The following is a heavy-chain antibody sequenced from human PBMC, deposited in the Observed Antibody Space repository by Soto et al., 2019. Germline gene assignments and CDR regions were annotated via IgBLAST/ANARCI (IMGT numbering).Heavy chain of an antibody. V-gene: IGHV3-23*01. D-gene: IGHD6-13*01. CDR2: ISGSGGST. CDR3: AKDGLEWAYSSSDSNWFDP. CDR1: GFTFSSYA. Sequence: GGSLRLSCAASGFTFSSYAMSWVRQAPGKGLEWVSAISGSGGSTYYADSVKGRFTISRDNSKNTLYLQMNSLRAEDTAVYYCAKDGLEWAYSSSDSNWFDPWGQGTLVTVSS. J-gene: IGHJ5*02.